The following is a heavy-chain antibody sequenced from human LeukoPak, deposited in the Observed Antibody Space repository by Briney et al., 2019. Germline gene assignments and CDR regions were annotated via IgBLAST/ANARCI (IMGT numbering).Heavy chain of an antibody. CDR3: ARTHCSGGSCYHFDY. CDR2: IHNSGST. D-gene: IGHD2-15*01. J-gene: IGHJ4*02. V-gene: IGHV4-59*12. Sequence: SETLSLTCSVSGGSIRSYYWSWIRQPPGEGPEWIAYIHNSGSTNYNPSLKSRVTMSVDTSKNQFSLKLSSVTAADTAVYYCARTHCSGGSCYHFDYWGQGTLVTVSS. CDR1: GGSIRSYY.